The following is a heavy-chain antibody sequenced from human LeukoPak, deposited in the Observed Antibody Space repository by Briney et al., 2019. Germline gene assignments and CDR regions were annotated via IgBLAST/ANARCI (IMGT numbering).Heavy chain of an antibody. D-gene: IGHD2-2*01. CDR2: ISYDGSNK. V-gene: IGHV3-30-3*01. CDR1: GFTFSSYA. CDR3: AGAGGDIVVVPAAPFDY. J-gene: IGHJ4*02. Sequence: GGSLRLSCAASGFTFSSYAMHWVRQAPGKGLEWVAVISYDGSNKYYADSVKGRFTISRDNSKNTLYLQMNSLRAEDTAVYYCAGAGGDIVVVPAAPFDYWGQGNLVTVSS.